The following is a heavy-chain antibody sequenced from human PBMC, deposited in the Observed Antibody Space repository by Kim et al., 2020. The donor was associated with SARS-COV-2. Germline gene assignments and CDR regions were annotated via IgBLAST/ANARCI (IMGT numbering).Heavy chain of an antibody. V-gene: IGHV3-74*01. D-gene: IGHD6-19*01. Sequence: SNAESVKGRFTNSRDNAKNTLYLQMDSLGAEDTAVYYCARRDSVSGPDYWGQGILVIVSS. J-gene: IGHJ4*02. CDR3: ARRDSVSGPDY.